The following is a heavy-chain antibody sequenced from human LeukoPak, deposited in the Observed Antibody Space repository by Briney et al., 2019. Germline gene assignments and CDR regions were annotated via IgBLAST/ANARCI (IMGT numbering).Heavy chain of an antibody. V-gene: IGHV1-8*01. CDR2: MNPNSGNT. Sequence: ASVKVSCKASGYTFTSYDINWVRQATGQGLGWMGWMNPNSGNTGYAQKFQGRVTMTRNTSISTAYMELSSLRSEDTAVYYCARIVAAAGTVYYYYYMDVWGKGTTVTISS. J-gene: IGHJ6*03. D-gene: IGHD6-13*01. CDR3: ARIVAAAGTVYYYYYMDV. CDR1: GYTFTSYD.